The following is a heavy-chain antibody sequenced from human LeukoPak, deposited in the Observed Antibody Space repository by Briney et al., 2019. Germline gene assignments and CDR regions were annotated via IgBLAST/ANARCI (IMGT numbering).Heavy chain of an antibody. D-gene: IGHD2-2*01. CDR1: GYTFTSYD. J-gene: IGHJ5*02. Sequence: ASVKVSCKASGYTFTSYDINWVRQATGQGLEWMGWISAYNGNTNYAQMVQGRVTMTTDTSTSTAYMEVRSLRSDDTAMYYCARDVGDIVTIPAAISVPWGQGTLVTVSS. V-gene: IGHV1-18*01. CDR3: ARDVGDIVTIPAAISVP. CDR2: ISAYNGNT.